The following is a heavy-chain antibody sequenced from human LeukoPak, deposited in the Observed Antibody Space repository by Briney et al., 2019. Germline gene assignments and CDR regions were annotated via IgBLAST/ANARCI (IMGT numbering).Heavy chain of an antibody. J-gene: IGHJ6*03. CDR3: ARSVRYCTNGVCWGGYYYYYMDV. Sequence: SETLSLTCAVYGGSFSGYYWSWIRQPPGKGLEWIGEINHSGSTNYNPSLKSRVTISVDTSKNQFSLKLSSVTAADTAVYYCARSVRYCTNGVCWGGYYYYYMDVWGKGTTVTVSS. CDR1: GGSFSGYY. V-gene: IGHV4-34*01. D-gene: IGHD2-8*01. CDR2: INHSGST.